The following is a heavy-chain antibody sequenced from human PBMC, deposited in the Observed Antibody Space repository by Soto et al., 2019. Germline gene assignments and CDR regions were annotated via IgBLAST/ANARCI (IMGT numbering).Heavy chain of an antibody. Sequence: SVKVSCKASGFTFTSSAVQWVRQARGQRLEWIGWIVVGSGNTNYAQKFQERVTITRDMSTSTAYMELSSLRSEDTAVYYCAKDSSFVGGSADFDYWGQGTLVTVSS. J-gene: IGHJ4*02. D-gene: IGHD3-16*01. CDR3: AKDSSFVGGSADFDY. CDR1: GFTFTSSA. V-gene: IGHV1-58*01. CDR2: IVVGSGNT.